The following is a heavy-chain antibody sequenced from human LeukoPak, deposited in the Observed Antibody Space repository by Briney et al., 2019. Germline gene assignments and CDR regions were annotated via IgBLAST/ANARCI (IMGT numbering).Heavy chain of an antibody. D-gene: IGHD6-6*01. Sequence: PGGSLRLSCAASGFTFSSYAMHWVRQAPGKGLEWVAVISYDGSNKYYADSVKGRFTISRDNSKNTLYLQMNSLRAEDTAVYYCATDRSSIAARPHWGQGTLVTVSS. CDR1: GFTFSSYA. J-gene: IGHJ4*02. V-gene: IGHV3-30-3*01. CDR3: ATDRSSIAARPH. CDR2: ISYDGSNK.